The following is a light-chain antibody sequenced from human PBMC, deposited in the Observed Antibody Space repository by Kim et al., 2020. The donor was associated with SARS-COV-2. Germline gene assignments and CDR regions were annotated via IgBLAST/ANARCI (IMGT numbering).Light chain of an antibody. J-gene: IGLJ2*01. Sequence: VSPGQTARITCSGDKLGVKYACWYQQKPGQSPVLVIYQDSKRPSGIPERFSGSNSGNTATLTISGTQAMDEADYYCQAWDSSTGGVFGGGTQLTVL. CDR1: KLGVKY. CDR2: QDS. CDR3: QAWDSSTGGV. V-gene: IGLV3-1*01.